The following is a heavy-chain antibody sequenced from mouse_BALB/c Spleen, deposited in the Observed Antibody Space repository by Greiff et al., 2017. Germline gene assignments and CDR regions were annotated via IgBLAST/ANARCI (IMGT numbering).Heavy chain of an antibody. V-gene: IGHV5-17*02. CDR2: ISSGSSTI. J-gene: IGHJ4*01. Sequence: EVKLVESGGGLVQPGGSRKLSCAASGFTFSSFGMHWVRQAPEKGLEWVAYISSGSSTIYYADTVKGRFTITRDNPKNTLFLQMTSLRSEDTAMYYCARGITTGVARSAMDYWGPGTSVTVSS. CDR1: GFTFSSFG. CDR3: ARGITTGVARSAMDY. D-gene: IGHD1-1*01.